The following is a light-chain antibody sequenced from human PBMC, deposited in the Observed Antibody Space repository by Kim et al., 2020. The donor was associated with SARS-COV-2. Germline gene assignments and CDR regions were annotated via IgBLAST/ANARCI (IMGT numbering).Light chain of an antibody. CDR2: DVS. J-gene: IGLJ1*01. V-gene: IGLV2-14*01. CDR3: SSYTSSSTYV. Sequence: QSALTQPASVSASPGQSITISCTGTSSDVGGYNYVSWYQQHPGKATKLMIYDVSKRPSGVSNRFSGPKSGNTVSLTISGLQAEDESDYYCSSYTSSSTYVFGTGTKVTVL. CDR1: SSDVGGYNY.